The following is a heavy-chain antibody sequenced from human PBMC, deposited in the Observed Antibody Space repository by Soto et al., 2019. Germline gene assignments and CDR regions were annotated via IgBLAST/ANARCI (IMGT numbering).Heavy chain of an antibody. V-gene: IGHV4-59*08. Sequence: PSETLSLTCTVSGGSISNYYWTWIRQPPGKGLEWIGYVYNSGSTNYNPSLKSRVIISVDTSKNQFFVKLSSVTAADTAVYYCARRYHYYYGMDIWGQGTTVTVSS. CDR1: GGSISNYY. J-gene: IGHJ6*02. CDR2: VYNSGST. CDR3: ARRYHYYYGMDI.